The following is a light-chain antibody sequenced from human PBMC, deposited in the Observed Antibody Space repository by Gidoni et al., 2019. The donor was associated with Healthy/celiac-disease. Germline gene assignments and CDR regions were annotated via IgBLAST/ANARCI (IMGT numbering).Light chain of an antibody. V-gene: IGKV2-28*01. Sequence: DLVITQSPLSLPVTPGEPASIPCRSSQSLLHSNGYNYLDWYLQKPGQSPQLLIYLGSNRAAGVPDRFSGSGSGTDFTLKISRVEAEDVGVYYCMQALQTPTFGGGTKVEIK. CDR3: MQALQTPT. J-gene: IGKJ4*01. CDR1: QSLLHSNGYNY. CDR2: LGS.